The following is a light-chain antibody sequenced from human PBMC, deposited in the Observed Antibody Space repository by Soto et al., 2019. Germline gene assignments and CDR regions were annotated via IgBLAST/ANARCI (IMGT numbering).Light chain of an antibody. J-gene: IGKJ1*01. CDR1: QSVSNN. CDR2: GAS. V-gene: IGKV3-15*01. Sequence: EIVMTQSPATLSASPGERATLSCRASQSVSNNLAWYQQKPGQAPRLLIFGASTRATDIPVRFSGTGYGRQFTLTISSLQSEDFALYYCHQYNDGHGGTFGQGTKVDIK. CDR3: HQYNDGHGGT.